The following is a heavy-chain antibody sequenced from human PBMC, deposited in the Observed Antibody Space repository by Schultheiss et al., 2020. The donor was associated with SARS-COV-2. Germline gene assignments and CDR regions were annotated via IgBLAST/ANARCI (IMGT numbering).Heavy chain of an antibody. CDR2: IYYSGST. D-gene: IGHD3-10*01. J-gene: IGHJ4*02. CDR3: VGAGGYSY. Sequence: SETLSLTCTVSGGSISSGDYYWSWIRQPPGKGLEWIGYIYYSGSTYYNPSLKSRVTISVDTSKNQFSLKLSSVTPADTAVYYCVGAGGYSYWGQGTLVTVSS. CDR1: GGSISSGDYY. V-gene: IGHV4-30-4*02.